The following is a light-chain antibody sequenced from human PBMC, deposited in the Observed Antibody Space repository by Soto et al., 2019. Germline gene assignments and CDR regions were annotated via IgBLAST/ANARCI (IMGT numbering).Light chain of an antibody. CDR2: EGN. CDR3: CSYAGTNTFV. Sequence: QSALTQPACVSGSPGQSSTISYTGTSSDVGSYNLVSWYQQHPGKAPKLMIYEGNKRPSGVSNRFSGSKSANTASLTISGLQTEDEADYYCCSYAGTNTFVFGTGTKLTVL. V-gene: IGLV2-23*01. J-gene: IGLJ1*01. CDR1: SSDVGSYNL.